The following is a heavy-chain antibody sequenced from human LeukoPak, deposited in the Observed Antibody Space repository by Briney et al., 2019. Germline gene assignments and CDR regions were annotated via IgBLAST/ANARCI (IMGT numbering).Heavy chain of an antibody. V-gene: IGHV3-23*01. J-gene: IGHJ6*03. CDR2: ISVSGDST. D-gene: IGHD2-15*01. CDR1: GFTFSSYA. CDR3: AKNGDRGAYCSGGSCYPYYYYYMDV. Sequence: GGSLRLSCAASGFTFSSYAMSWVRQAPGKGLEWVSTISVSGDSTYYADSVKGRFTISRDNSKNTLYLQMNSLRAEDTALYYCAKNGDRGAYCSGGSCYPYYYYYMDVWGKGTTVTISS.